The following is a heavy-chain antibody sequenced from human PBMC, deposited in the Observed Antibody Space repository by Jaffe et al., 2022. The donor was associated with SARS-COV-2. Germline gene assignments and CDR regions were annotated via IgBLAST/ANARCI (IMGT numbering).Heavy chain of an antibody. J-gene: IGHJ4*02. CDR1: GGSFSGYY. Sequence: QVQLQQWGAGLLKPSETLSLTCAVYGGSFSGYYWSWIRQPPGKGLEWIGEINHSGSTNYNPSLKSRVTISVDTSKNQFSLKLSSVTAADTAVYYCARRGPPGRKGRFDYWGQGTLVTVSS. D-gene: IGHD1-26*01. V-gene: IGHV4-34*01. CDR3: ARRGPPGRKGRFDY. CDR2: INHSGST.